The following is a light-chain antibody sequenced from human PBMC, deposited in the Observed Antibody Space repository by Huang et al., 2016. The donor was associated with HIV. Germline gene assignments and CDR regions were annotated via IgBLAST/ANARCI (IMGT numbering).Light chain of an antibody. J-gene: IGKJ4*01. CDR2: DSS. CDR3: QQRVNGLT. CDR1: QNINTH. Sequence: EIVLTQSPATLSFFPGHEVSLSCRASQNINTHLAWYQQRPGQPPSLLIYDSSRRVPGVASRFSGSGSVTDFPLTISSLESEDFSTYYCQQRVNGLTFGGGTKV. V-gene: IGKV3-11*01.